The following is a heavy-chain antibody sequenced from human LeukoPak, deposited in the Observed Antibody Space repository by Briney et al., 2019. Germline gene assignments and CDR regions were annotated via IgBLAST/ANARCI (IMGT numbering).Heavy chain of an antibody. CDR1: GFTFISYE. CDR2: FSSSGSTI. V-gene: IGHV3-48*03. D-gene: IGHD4-17*01. CDR3: AREKGYGDYGDAFDI. Sequence: GGPLRLSCEASGFTFISYELNWVGKAPGKGWDWVYSFSSSGSTIYYADSVKGRFTISRDNAKNSLYLQMNSLRAEDTAVYYCAREKGYGDYGDAFDIWGQGTMVTVSS. J-gene: IGHJ3*02.